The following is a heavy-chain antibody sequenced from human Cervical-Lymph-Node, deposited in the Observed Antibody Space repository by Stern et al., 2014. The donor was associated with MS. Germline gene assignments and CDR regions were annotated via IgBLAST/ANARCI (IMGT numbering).Heavy chain of an antibody. V-gene: IGHV4-59*01. CDR2: IYYSGTT. D-gene: IGHD5-24*01. Sequence: VQLVESGPGLVKPSETLSLTCTVSGVSISSYYWSWIRQSPGKGLEYFGYIYYSGTTIYNPSLKSRVTISLDTSKNQFSLKLRSVTAADTAVYYCARDRGGYNYWDYWGQGTLVTVSS. J-gene: IGHJ4*02. CDR1: GVSISSYY. CDR3: ARDRGGYNYWDY.